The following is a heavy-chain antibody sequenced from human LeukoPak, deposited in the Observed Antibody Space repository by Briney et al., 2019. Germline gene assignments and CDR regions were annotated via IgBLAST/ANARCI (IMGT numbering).Heavy chain of an antibody. CDR3: ARAGGWEPRSRFDY. V-gene: IGHV1-18*01. D-gene: IGHD1-26*01. J-gene: IGHJ4*02. Sequence: ASVKVSCKASGYTFTSYGISWVRQALGQGVERMGWINAYNGNTNYAQKLQGRVTMTTDTSTSTAYMVLRSLRSDDTAVYYGARAGGWEPRSRFDYWGQGTLVTVSS. CDR2: INAYNGNT. CDR1: GYTFTSYG.